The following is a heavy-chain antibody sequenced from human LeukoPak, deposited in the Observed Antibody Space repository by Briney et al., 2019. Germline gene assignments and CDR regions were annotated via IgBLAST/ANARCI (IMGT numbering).Heavy chain of an antibody. V-gene: IGHV4-39*01. Sequence: SETLSLTCAVSGGSISSSSYYWGWVRQPPGKGLEWIANIYYSGSTYYSPSLRSRVTISVDTSKNQFSLKLTSVTAADTAVYYCARHASVSGNWPRPLDYWGQGSLVTVSS. CDR3: ARHASVSGNWPRPLDY. J-gene: IGHJ4*02. CDR2: IYYSGST. D-gene: IGHD3-3*01. CDR1: GGSISSSSYY.